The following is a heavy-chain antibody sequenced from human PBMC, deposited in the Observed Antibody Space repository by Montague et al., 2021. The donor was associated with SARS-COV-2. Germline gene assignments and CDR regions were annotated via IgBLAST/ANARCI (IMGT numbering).Heavy chain of an antibody. CDR1: AGSISSHY. CDR2: VYYTGST. J-gene: IGHJ4*02. Sequence: SETLSLTCTVSAGSISSHYWSWIRQPPGKALEWIGYVYYTGSTKYNPSLKSRVTMSVDTPKNRFSLSLRSLTAADTAVYYCARAQNTCFIDNCVNTFGIWGLGALVTVSS. V-gene: IGHV4-59*11. CDR3: ARAQNTCFIDNCVNTFGI. D-gene: IGHD1-1*01.